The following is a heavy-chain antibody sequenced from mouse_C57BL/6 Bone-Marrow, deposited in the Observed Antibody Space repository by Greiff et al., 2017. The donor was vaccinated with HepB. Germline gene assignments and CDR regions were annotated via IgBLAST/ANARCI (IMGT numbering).Heavy chain of an antibody. CDR3: ARESLYYYGTPWFAY. J-gene: IGHJ3*01. CDR1: GYSITSGYY. CDR2: ISYDGSN. V-gene: IGHV3-6*01. D-gene: IGHD1-1*01. Sequence: EVQLVESGPGLVKPSQSLSLTCSVTGYSITSGYYWNWIRQFPENKLEWMGYISYDGSNNYNPSLKNRISITRDTSKNQFFLKLNSVTTEDTATYYCARESLYYYGTPWFAYWGQGTLVTVSA.